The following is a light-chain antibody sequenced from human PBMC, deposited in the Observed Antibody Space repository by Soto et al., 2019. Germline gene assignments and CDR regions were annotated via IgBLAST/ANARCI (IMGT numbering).Light chain of an antibody. V-gene: IGLV2-14*01. J-gene: IGLJ1*01. CDR1: SSDVGGYNY. CDR2: EVS. CDR3: SSYTSSTTMV. Sequence: QSALTQPASVSGSPGQSITISCTGTSSDVGGYNYVSWYQQHPGKAPKLMIYEVSTRPSGISSRFSGSKSVNTASLTISGLQAEDEADYFCSSYTSSTTMVFGTGTKLTVL.